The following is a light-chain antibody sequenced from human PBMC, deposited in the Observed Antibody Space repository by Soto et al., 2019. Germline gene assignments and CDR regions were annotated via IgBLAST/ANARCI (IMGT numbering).Light chain of an antibody. CDR3: AAGDNGLSGWG. CDR1: SSDLDGYNY. Sequence: QSALTQPASVSGSPGQSITISCTGTSSDLDGYNYVSWYQYHPGKAPKLMIYDVSNRPSGISNRFSGSKSGTSASLAISGVRSEDEADYYWAAGDNGLSGWGFGGGTKLTVL. V-gene: IGLV2-14*01. J-gene: IGLJ3*02. CDR2: DVS.